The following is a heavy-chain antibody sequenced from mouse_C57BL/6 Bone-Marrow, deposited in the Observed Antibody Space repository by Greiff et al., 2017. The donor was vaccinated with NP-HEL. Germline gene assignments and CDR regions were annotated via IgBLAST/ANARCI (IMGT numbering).Heavy chain of an antibody. V-gene: IGHV1-42*01. CDR2: INPSTGGT. CDR3: AGGDYFDY. J-gene: IGHJ2*01. Sequence: VQLKESGPELVKPGASVKISCKASGYSFTGYYMNWVKQSPEKSLEWIGEINPSTGGTTYNQKFKAKATLTVDKSSSTAYMQLKSLTSEDSAVYYCAGGDYFDYWGQGTTLTVSS. CDR1: GYSFTGYY.